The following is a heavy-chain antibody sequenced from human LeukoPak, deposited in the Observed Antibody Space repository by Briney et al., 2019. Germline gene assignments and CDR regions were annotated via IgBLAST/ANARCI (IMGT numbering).Heavy chain of an antibody. D-gene: IGHD6-19*01. CDR2: INPSGGST. V-gene: IGHV1-46*01. CDR3: ARDKVGSGWYRVERSGFDY. Sequence: ASVKVSCKASGYTFTSHYMHWVRQAPGQGLEWMGIINPSGGSTSYAQKFQGRVTMTRDTSTSTVYMELSSLRSEDTAVYYCARDKVGSGWYRVERSGFDYWGQGTLVTVSS. J-gene: IGHJ4*02. CDR1: GYTFTSHY.